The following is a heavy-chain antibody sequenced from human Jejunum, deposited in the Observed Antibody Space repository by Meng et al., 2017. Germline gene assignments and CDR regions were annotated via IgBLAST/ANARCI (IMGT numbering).Heavy chain of an antibody. Sequence: VSGVGVLQLGGSLRPSCAAFVFTFSAFWMQWFRHVPGMGLLGVARVHSYGSFPAYADSLTGRFTISRDNAENTVYLQMNTLRAEDTGVYFCAREDPHTGWFDPWGRGTLVTVSS. CDR1: VFTFSAFW. D-gene: IGHD3-10*01. CDR3: AREDPHTGWFDP. V-gene: IGHV3-74*03. J-gene: IGHJ5*02. CDR2: VHSYGSFP.